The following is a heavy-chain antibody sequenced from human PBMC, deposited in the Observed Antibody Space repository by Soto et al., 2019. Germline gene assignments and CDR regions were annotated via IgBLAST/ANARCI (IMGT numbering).Heavy chain of an antibody. CDR2: ISSSSSYI. D-gene: IGHD4-17*01. CDR3: ARDPESTFDY. V-gene: IGHV3-21*01. J-gene: IGHJ4*02. Sequence: GGSLRLSCAASGFTFSSYSMNLVRQAPGKGLEWVSSISSSSSYIYYADSVKGRFTISRDNAKNSLYLQMNSLRAEDTAVYYCARDPESTFDYWGQGTLVTVSS. CDR1: GFTFSSYS.